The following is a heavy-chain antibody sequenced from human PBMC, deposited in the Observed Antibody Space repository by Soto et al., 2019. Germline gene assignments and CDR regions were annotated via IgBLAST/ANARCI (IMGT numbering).Heavy chain of an antibody. Sequence: SETLSLTCTVSGCSISSYYWSWIRQPPGKGLEWIGYIYYSGSTNYNPSLKSRVTISVDTSKNQFSLKLSSVTAADTAVYYCVCGGVLDAFDIWGQGTMVTVSS. D-gene: IGHD2-21*01. CDR2: IYYSGST. CDR1: GCSISSYY. V-gene: IGHV4-59*08. J-gene: IGHJ3*02. CDR3: VCGGVLDAFDI.